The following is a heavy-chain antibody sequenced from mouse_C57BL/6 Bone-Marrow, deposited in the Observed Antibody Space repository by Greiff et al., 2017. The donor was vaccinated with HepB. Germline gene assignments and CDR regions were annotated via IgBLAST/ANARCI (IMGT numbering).Heavy chain of an antibody. CDR3: TYGSSYFDY. CDR2: IDPENGDT. V-gene: IGHV14-4*01. Sequence: VQLQQSGAEIVRPGASVKLSCTASGFNIKDDYMHWVKQRPEQGLEWIGWIDPENGDTEYASKFQGKATITADTSSNTAYLQLSSLTSEDTAVYYCTYGSSYFDYWGQGTTLTVSS. CDR1: GFNIKDDY. D-gene: IGHD1-1*01. J-gene: IGHJ2*01.